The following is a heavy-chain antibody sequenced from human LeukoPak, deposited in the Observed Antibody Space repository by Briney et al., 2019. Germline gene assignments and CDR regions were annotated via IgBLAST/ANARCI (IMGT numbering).Heavy chain of an antibody. J-gene: IGHJ4*02. CDR1: GYTFSGHY. D-gene: IGHD5-18*01. Sequence: ASVKVSCKASGYTFSGHYLHWVRQAPGQGLEWMGRINPNSGGTKYAQKFQNRVTMTSDTSVSTAYMELNGLRSDDTAIYYCARSWIQLWTPDFDHWGQGTLVTVSS. CDR3: ARSWIQLWTPDFDH. CDR2: INPNSGGT. V-gene: IGHV1-2*06.